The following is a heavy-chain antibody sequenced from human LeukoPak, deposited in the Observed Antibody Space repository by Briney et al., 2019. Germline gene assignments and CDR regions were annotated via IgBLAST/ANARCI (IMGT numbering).Heavy chain of an antibody. V-gene: IGHV5-51*01. CDR3: ARRNSDSTNYFLDY. CDR1: GYSFTNYW. D-gene: IGHD3-22*01. Sequence: GESLKISCKGSGYSFTNYWIGWVRQMPGKGLEWMGIIYPGDSDTRYSPSFQGQVTISADKSINTAYLRWSSLKASDTAMYYCARRNSDSTNYFLDYWGQGTLVTVSS. J-gene: IGHJ4*02. CDR2: IYPGDSDT.